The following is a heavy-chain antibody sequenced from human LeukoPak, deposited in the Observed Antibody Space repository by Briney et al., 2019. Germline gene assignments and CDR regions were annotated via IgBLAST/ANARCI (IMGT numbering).Heavy chain of an antibody. Sequence: GRSLRLSCAASGFTFSSYAMHWVRQAPGKGLEWVAVISYDGSNKYYADSVKGRFTISRDNSKNTLYLQMNNLRAEDTAVYYCAREYSSSWYIMGDYWGQGTLVTVSS. D-gene: IGHD6-13*01. V-gene: IGHV3-30-3*01. CDR1: GFTFSSYA. J-gene: IGHJ4*02. CDR3: AREYSSSWYIMGDY. CDR2: ISYDGSNK.